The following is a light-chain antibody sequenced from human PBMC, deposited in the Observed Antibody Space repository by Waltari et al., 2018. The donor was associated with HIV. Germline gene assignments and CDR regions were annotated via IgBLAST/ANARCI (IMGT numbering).Light chain of an antibody. J-gene: IGLJ1*01. Sequence: QSVLTQPPSASATPGQRVTIRRSGSSFNIGSNFVYWYQQLPGAAPKLLIYRNNQRPSGVPDRFSGSKSGTSASLAISGLRSEDEADYYCAAWDDSLSGFYVVGTGTKVTVL. CDR1: SFNIGSNF. CDR2: RNN. CDR3: AAWDDSLSGFYV. V-gene: IGLV1-47*01.